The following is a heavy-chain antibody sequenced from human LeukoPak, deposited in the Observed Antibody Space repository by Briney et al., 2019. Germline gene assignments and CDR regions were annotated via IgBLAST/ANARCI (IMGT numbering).Heavy chain of an antibody. CDR3: ARIGHGANSHLKWYFDV. CDR1: GVSISTSIYY. V-gene: IGHV4-39*01. CDR2: VFYSGSA. D-gene: IGHD4-23*01. J-gene: IGHJ2*01. Sequence: SETLSLTCDVSGVSISTSIYYWAWIRQPPGQGLEWIGSVFYSGSAYYSPSFKSRLGIPLDTSKNQFSLQLSSVTVADTAVYYCARIGHGANSHLKWYFDVWGRGTLVTVSS.